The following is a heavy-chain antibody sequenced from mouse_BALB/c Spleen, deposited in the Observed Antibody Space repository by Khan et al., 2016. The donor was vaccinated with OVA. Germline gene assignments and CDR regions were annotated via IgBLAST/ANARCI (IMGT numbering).Heavy chain of an antibody. V-gene: IGHV5-6*01. CDR3: TRLAYYYDSEGFAY. Sequence: EVELVESGGDLVKPGGSLKLSCAASGFTFSTYGMSWVRQTPDKRLEWVATVSTGCSYTYYPDSVKGRFTISRDNAKNTLYLQMSGLKSEDTAMFYWTRLAYYYDSEGFAYWGQGTLVTVSA. D-gene: IGHD1-1*01. CDR1: GFTFSTYG. J-gene: IGHJ3*01. CDR2: VSTGCSYT.